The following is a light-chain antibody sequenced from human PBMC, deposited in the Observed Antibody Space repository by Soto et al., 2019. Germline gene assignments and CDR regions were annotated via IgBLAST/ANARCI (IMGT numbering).Light chain of an antibody. J-gene: IGLJ1*01. CDR2: EVS. Sequence: QSVLTQPPSASVSPGQSVTISCTGTSSDVGGYDYVSWYQQHPGKAPKLMIYEVSKRPSRVPDRFSGSKSGNTASLTVSGLQAEDEADYYCSSYAGSSTYVFGTGTKVTVL. CDR3: SSYAGSSTYV. V-gene: IGLV2-8*01. CDR1: SSDVGGYDY.